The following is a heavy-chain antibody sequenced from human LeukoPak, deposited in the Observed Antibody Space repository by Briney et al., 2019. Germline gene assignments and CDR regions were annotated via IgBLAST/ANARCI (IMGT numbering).Heavy chain of an antibody. D-gene: IGHD6-6*01. CDR2: INSNGDEI. Sequence: PGGSLKVSCAASGFSFCTYAMTWVRQAPGKGLEWVSGINSNGDEIYYADSVRGRFTISRDNSNNALYLQMDSLRTEDTAVYYCANWIGSSSRDYWGQGTLVTVSS. CDR3: ANWIGSSSRDY. V-gene: IGHV3-23*01. CDR1: GFSFCTYA. J-gene: IGHJ4*02.